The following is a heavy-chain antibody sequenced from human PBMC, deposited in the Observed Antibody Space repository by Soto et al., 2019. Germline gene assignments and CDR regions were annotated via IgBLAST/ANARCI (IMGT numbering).Heavy chain of an antibody. CDR1: GGSISGYY. J-gene: IGHJ4*02. V-gene: IGHV4-4*07. CDR3: AREPLAHSYFDL. Sequence: TLSLTCTVSGGSISGYYWSWIRQPAGKGLEWIGRMYNSERTNYNPSLKSRVTMSMDTSKNQFSLKLTSVTAADTAVYFCAREPLAHSYFDLWGQGTLVTVSS. CDR2: MYNSERT.